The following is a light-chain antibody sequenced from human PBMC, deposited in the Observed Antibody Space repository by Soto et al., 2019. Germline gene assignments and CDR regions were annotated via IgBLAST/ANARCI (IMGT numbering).Light chain of an antibody. J-gene: IGLJ2*01. CDR2: NDS. Sequence: SYELTQPSSVSVSTGQTARITCSGAVLAKKYARWFQQKPGQAPVLLIYNDSERPSGIPERFSGSGSGTTVTLTISGAQVEDEADYYCYSAAGIDLVVFGGGTKLTVL. CDR3: YSAAGIDLVV. CDR1: VLAKKY. V-gene: IGLV3-27*01.